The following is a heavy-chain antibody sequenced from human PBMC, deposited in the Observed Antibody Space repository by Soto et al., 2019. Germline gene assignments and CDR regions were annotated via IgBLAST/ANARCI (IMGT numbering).Heavy chain of an antibody. CDR2: IYYSGSS. J-gene: IGHJ4*02. Sequence: PSETLSLTCTVSGGSITSSEYYWAWIRQPPGKGLQFVGTIYYSGSSYSNPSLKSRLSMSVDTSKNQFSLTMKSVTAADTGVYYCASHPLNWSDADSWGLGVLVTVSS. CDR3: ASHPLNWSDADS. V-gene: IGHV4-39*01. CDR1: GGSITSSEYY. D-gene: IGHD1-1*01.